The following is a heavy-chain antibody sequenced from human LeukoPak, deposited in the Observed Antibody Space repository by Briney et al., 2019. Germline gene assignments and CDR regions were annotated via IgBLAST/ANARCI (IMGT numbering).Heavy chain of an antibody. V-gene: IGHV3-23*01. CDR2: ISGSGGST. J-gene: IGHJ3*02. D-gene: IGHD1-26*01. CDR1: GFTFSSYA. CDR3: EKWGGSSRDDAFDI. Sequence: GGSVRLSCSASGFTFSSYAMSWLRQAPGKGLEWVSSISGSGGSTYYADSVKGRFTISGDNSKNTLYLQMNSPRAEDTAVYYREKWGGSSRDDAFDIWGQGEPVTVSS.